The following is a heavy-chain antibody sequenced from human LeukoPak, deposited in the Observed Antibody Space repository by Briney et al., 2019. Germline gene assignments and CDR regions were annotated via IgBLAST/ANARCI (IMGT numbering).Heavy chain of an antibody. V-gene: IGHV3-21*01. CDR2: ISSSSSYI. Sequence: GGSLRLSCAASGFTFSSYSMNWVRQAPGQGLEWVSSISSSSSYIYYADSVKGRFTISRDNAKNSLYLQMNSLRAEDTAVYYCARGLITMIVVPLAPFDYWGQGTLVTVSS. J-gene: IGHJ4*02. D-gene: IGHD3-22*01. CDR1: GFTFSSYS. CDR3: ARGLITMIVVPLAPFDY.